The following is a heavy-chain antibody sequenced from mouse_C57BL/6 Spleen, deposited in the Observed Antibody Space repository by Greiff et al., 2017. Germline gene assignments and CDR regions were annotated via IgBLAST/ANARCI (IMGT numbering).Heavy chain of an antibody. J-gene: IGHJ1*03. CDR1: GYSITSGYY. D-gene: IGHD2-5*01. CDR2: ISYDGSN. V-gene: IGHV3-6*01. CDR3: ARDRDSNYGYWYFDV. Sequence: EVKLMESGPGLVKPSQSLSLTCSVTGYSITSGYYWNWIRQFPGNKLEWMGYISYDGSNNYNPSLKNRISITRDTSKNQFFLKLNSVTTEDTATYYCARDRDSNYGYWYFDVWGTGTTVTVSS.